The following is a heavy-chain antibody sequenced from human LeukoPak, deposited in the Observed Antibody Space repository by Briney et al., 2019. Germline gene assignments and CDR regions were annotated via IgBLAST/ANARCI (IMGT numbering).Heavy chain of an antibody. CDR2: ISGSGGST. D-gene: IGHD6-19*01. CDR1: GLTFSSYA. V-gene: IGHV3-23*01. CDR3: AKVRSSGWYYFDY. J-gene: IGHJ4*01. Sequence: GGSLRLSCAASGLTFSSYAMSWVRQAPGKGLEWVSAISGSGGSTYYADSVKGRFTISRDNSKNTLYLQMNSLRAEDTAVDYCAKVRSSGWYYFDYWGQGTLVTVSS.